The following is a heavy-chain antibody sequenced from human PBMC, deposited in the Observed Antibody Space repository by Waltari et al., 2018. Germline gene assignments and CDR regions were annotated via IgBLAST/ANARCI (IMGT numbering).Heavy chain of an antibody. Sequence: QLQESGPGLVESSGTLSLTCTVSGDSISSLSWWTWVRQPPGKGLGWIGEVFQSGSANYSPSLKSRVTLSVDKSTNQFFLTLNSVTAADTAMYYCAKISLHREGYSWGQGTLVTV. CDR3: AKISLHREGYS. CDR2: VFQSGSA. D-gene: IGHD2-15*01. J-gene: IGHJ4*02. V-gene: IGHV4-4*02. CDR1: GDSISSLSW.